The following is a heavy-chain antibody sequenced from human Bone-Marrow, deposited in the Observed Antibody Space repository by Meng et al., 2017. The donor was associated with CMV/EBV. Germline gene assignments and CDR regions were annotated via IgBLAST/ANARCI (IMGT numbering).Heavy chain of an antibody. CDR2: LSHTGTT. V-gene: IGHV4-4*02. CDR3: ARGGAAAGVAYNRFDR. CDR1: SFSRDPW. D-gene: IGHD6-13*01. Sequence: SFSRDPWWPWLRQPPEKGLAWLGELSHTGTTNYNPSLKRRVSISIDKSKNQFSLRLTSVTAADTAIYYCARGGAAAGVAYNRFDRWGQGTLVTVSS. J-gene: IGHJ5*02.